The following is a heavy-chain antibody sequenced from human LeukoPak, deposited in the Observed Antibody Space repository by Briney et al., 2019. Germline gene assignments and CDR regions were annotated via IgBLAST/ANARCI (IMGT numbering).Heavy chain of an antibody. CDR2: INSDGTIT. J-gene: IGHJ4*02. CDR1: GFTLSSSW. CDR3: GRGGYYFDY. Sequence: GGSLRLSCAASGFTLSSSWIHWVRQAAGKGLVWVSRINSDGTITSYADSVKGRFTISRDNAKSTLYLQMNSLRAEDTAVYYCGRGGYYFDYWGQGTLVTVSS. V-gene: IGHV3-74*01.